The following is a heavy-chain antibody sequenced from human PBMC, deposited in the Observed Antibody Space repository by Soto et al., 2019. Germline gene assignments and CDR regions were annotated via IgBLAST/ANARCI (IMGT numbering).Heavy chain of an antibody. Sequence: QVQLQESGPGLVKPSQTLSLTCTVSGGSISSGGYYWSWIRQHPGKGLEWIGYIYYSGSTYYNPSLKSRVTISVDTSKNQFSLKLSSVTATDTAMYYCASTRVTMVRGVTVDYWGQGTLVTVSS. J-gene: IGHJ4*02. CDR3: ASTRVTMVRGVTVDY. V-gene: IGHV4-31*03. D-gene: IGHD3-10*01. CDR1: GGSISSGGYY. CDR2: IYYSGST.